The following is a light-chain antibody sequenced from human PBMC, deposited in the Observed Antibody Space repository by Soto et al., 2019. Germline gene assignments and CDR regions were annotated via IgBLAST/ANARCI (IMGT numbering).Light chain of an antibody. V-gene: IGLV2-11*01. J-gene: IGLJ3*02. Sequence: QSALTQPRSVSGSPGQSVTISCTGTSSDVGGYNYVSWYQHDPGKAPKLMISDVSTRPSGVPDRFSGSKSGNTASLTISGLQAEDEADYYCCSYAGSYSRVFGGGTKLTVL. CDR1: SSDVGGYNY. CDR2: DVS. CDR3: CSYAGSYSRV.